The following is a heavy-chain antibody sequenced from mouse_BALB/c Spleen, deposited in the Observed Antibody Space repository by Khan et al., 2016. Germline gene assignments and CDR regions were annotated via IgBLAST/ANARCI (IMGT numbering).Heavy chain of an antibody. D-gene: IGHD1-1*01. CDR3: ARWDYGSRRYYFDY. CDR1: GYSITSGYY. CDR2: ISYDGNN. V-gene: IGHV3-6*02. Sequence: EVQLQESGPGLVKPSQSLSLTCSVTGYSITSGYYWNWIRQFPGNKLEWMGYISYDGNNNYNPSLKNRISITRDTSKNQFFLKLNSGTTEDTATYYCARWDYGSRRYYFDYWGQGTTLTVSS. J-gene: IGHJ2*01.